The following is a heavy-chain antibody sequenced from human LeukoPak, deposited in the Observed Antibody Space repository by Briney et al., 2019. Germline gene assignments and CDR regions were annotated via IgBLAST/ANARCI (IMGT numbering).Heavy chain of an antibody. D-gene: IGHD3-10*01. CDR1: GNYW. CDR2: INSDGSWT. Sequence: PGGSLRLSCAASGNYWMHWVRQVPGKGLVWVSHINSDGSWTSYADSVKGRFTISKDNAKNTVYLQMNSLRAEDTAVYYCTRFVGGHTYYFDPWGQGTLVPVSS. V-gene: IGHV3-74*01. CDR3: TRFVGGHTYYFDP. J-gene: IGHJ4*02.